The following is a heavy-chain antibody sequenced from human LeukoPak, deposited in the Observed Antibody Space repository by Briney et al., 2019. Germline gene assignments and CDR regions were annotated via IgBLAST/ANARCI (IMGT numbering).Heavy chain of an antibody. Sequence: GESLKISCKGSGYTFTGYWIGWVRQMPGKGLEWMGIIYPDDSDTRYSPSFQGQVTISADKSISTAYLQWSGLQASDTAMYYCARDYGSGSYYYDYWGQGTLVTVSP. CDR3: ARDYGSGSYYYDY. CDR1: GYTFTGYW. CDR2: IYPDDSDT. D-gene: IGHD3-10*01. J-gene: IGHJ4*02. V-gene: IGHV5-51*01.